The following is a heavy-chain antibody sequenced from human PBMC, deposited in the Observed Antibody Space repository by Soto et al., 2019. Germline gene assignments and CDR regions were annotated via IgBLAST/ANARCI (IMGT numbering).Heavy chain of an antibody. V-gene: IGHV4-34*01. CDR3: ARGPYVPIAAARGPTLYYFDY. Sequence: SETLSLTCAVYGGSFSGYYWSWIRQPPGKGLEWIGEINHSGSTNYNPSLKSRVTISVDTSKNQFSLKLSSVTAADTAVYYCARGPYVPIAAARGPTLYYFDYWGQGTLVTVSS. D-gene: IGHD6-13*01. CDR2: INHSGST. CDR1: GGSFSGYY. J-gene: IGHJ4*02.